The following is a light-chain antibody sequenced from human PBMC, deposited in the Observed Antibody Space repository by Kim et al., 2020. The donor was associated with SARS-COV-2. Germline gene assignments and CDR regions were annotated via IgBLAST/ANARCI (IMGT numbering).Light chain of an antibody. J-gene: IGLJ3*02. CDR3: QSYDSSLSAWV. V-gene: IGLV1-40*01. Sequence: QRVTISCTGSSSSIGAGYAVHWYQQLPGTSPKLLIYANTNRPSVVPDRFSGSRSGTSASLAITGLQAEDEADYYCQSYDSSLSAWVFGGGTKLTVL. CDR2: ANT. CDR1: SSSIGAGYA.